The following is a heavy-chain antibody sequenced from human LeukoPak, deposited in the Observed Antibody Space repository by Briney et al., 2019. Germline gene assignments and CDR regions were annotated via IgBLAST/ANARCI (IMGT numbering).Heavy chain of an antibody. V-gene: IGHV4-59*01. D-gene: IGHD3-16*02. Sequence: AATLSLSWTVSGGSISSYYGCWIRQPPGGGLGWIRYIYDIGSPNNNPSRKGPATISVATSRSQSSRKLSSVTAAATPEYYGARTSRLAASSIDYSGEGNPVTASS. CDR1: GGSISSYY. CDR3: ARTSRLAASSIDY. J-gene: IGHJ4*02. CDR2: IYDIGSP.